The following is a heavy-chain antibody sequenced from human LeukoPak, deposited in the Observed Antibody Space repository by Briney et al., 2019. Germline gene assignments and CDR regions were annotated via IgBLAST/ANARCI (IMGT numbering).Heavy chain of an antibody. CDR3: ARLGPPSGFVYPNFDY. Sequence: ASVKVSCKASGYTFTGYYMHWVRQAPGQGLEWMGRINPNSGGTNYAQKFQGRVTMTRDTSISTAYMGLSRLRSDDTAVYYCARLGPPSGFVYPNFDYWGQGTLVTVSS. CDR1: GYTFTGYY. V-gene: IGHV1-2*06. CDR2: INPNSGGT. D-gene: IGHD2-2*02. J-gene: IGHJ4*02.